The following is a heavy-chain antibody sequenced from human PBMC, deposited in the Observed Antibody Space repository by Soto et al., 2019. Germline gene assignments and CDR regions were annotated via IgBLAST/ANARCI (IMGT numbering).Heavy chain of an antibody. V-gene: IGHV3-21*01. D-gene: IGHD3-22*01. J-gene: IGHJ4*02. Sequence: GGSLRLSCSASGFTFSSYSMNWVRQAPGKGLEWVSSISSSSSYIYYADSVKGRFTISRDNAKNSLYLQMNSLRAEDTAVYYCATEKHYFDTGGYYYWGQGTLVTVSS. CDR3: ATEKHYFDTGGYYY. CDR1: GFTFSSYS. CDR2: ISSSSSYI.